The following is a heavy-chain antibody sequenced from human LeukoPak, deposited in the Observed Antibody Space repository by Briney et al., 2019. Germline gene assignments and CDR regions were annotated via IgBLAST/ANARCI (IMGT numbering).Heavy chain of an antibody. J-gene: IGHJ5*02. CDR1: GGSFSGYY. CDR3: ARDRRPRSPESSGWYRGGHWFDP. D-gene: IGHD6-13*01. V-gene: IGHV4-34*01. CDR2: INYSGST. Sequence: SETLSLTCAVYGGSFSGYYWSWIHQPPGKGLEWIGEINYSGSTNYTPSLKSRVTISVDTSTNQFSLKLSSVTAADTAVYYCARDRRPRSPESSGWYRGGHWFDPWGQGTLVIVTS.